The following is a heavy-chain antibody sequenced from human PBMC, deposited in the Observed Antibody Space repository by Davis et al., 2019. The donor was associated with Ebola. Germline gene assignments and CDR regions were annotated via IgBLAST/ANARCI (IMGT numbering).Heavy chain of an antibody. D-gene: IGHD3-3*01. CDR3: ARQSGITIFGVVITSWFDP. V-gene: IGHV4-34*01. J-gene: IGHJ5*02. CDR2: INHSGST. CDR1: GGSFSGYY. Sequence: GSLRLSCAVYGGSFSGYYWSWIRQPPGKGLEWIGEINHSGSTYYNPSLKSRVTISVDTSKNQFSLKLSSVTAADTAVYYCARQSGITIFGVVITSWFDPWGQGTLVTVSS.